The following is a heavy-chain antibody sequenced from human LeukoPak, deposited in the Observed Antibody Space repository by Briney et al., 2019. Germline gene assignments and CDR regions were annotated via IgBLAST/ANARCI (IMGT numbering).Heavy chain of an antibody. Sequence: ASVKVSCKASGYTFTGYYMHWVRQAPGQGLEWMGWINPNSGGTNYAQKFQGRVTMTRDTSISTAYMELSRLRSDDTAVYYCARAALDSSSWYSGASDIWGQGTMVTVSS. D-gene: IGHD6-13*01. CDR2: INPNSGGT. V-gene: IGHV1-2*02. J-gene: IGHJ3*02. CDR1: GYTFTGYY. CDR3: ARAALDSSSWYSGASDI.